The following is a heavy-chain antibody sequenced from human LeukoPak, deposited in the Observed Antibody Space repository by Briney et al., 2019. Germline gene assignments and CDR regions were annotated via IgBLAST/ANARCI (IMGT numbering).Heavy chain of an antibody. J-gene: IGHJ5*02. V-gene: IGHV4-38-2*02. CDR2: IYHSGST. Sequence: SETLSLTCTVSGYSISSGYYWGWIRQPPGKGLEWIGSIYHSGSTYYNPSLKSRVTISVDTSKNQFSLKLSSVTAADTAVYYCARDLLLGTNWFDPWGQGTLVTVSS. CDR1: GYSISSGYY. CDR3: ARDLLLGTNWFDP. D-gene: IGHD3-16*01.